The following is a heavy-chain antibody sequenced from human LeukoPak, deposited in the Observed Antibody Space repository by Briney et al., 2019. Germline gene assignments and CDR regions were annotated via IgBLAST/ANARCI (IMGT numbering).Heavy chain of an antibody. Sequence: SETLSLTCTVSGYSISSGYYWGWIRQPPGKGLEWIGSIYHSGSTYYNPSLKSRVTISVDTSKNQFSLKLSSVTAADTAVYYCARELVATTGAFDIWGQGTMVTVSS. CDR3: ARELVATTGAFDI. CDR1: GYSISSGYY. J-gene: IGHJ3*02. CDR2: IYHSGST. V-gene: IGHV4-38-2*02. D-gene: IGHD5-12*01.